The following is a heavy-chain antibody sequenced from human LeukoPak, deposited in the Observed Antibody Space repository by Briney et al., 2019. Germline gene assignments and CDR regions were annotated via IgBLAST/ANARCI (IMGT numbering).Heavy chain of an antibody. CDR2: INSDGSST. V-gene: IGHV3-74*01. J-gene: IGHJ6*03. CDR1: GFTFSSYW. D-gene: IGHD4-17*01. CDR3: ARSTTHPYYNYMDV. Sequence: GGSLRLSCAASGFTFSSYWMHWVRQAPGKGLVWVSRINSDGSSTSYADSVKGRFTISRDNAKNSLYLQMNSLRVEDTAVYYCARSTTHPYYNYMDVWGKGTTVTLSS.